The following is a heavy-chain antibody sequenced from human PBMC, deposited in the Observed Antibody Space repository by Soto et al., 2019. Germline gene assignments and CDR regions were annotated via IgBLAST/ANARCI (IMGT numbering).Heavy chain of an antibody. D-gene: IGHD6-6*01. V-gene: IGHV3-49*04. CDR1: GFTFGDYA. CDR2: IRSKAYGGTT. Sequence: PGGSLRLSCTASGFTFGDYAMSWVRQAPGKGLEWVGFIRSKAYGGTTEYAASVKGRFTISRDDSKSIAYLQMNSLKTEDTAVYYCTRDQYSSSSNTSYYYYGMDVWGQGTTVTVSS. J-gene: IGHJ6*02. CDR3: TRDQYSSSSNTSYYYYGMDV.